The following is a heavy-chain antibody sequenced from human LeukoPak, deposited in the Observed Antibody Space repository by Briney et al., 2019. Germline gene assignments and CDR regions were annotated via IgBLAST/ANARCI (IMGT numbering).Heavy chain of an antibody. CDR3: ARDYSGYPELWGFDY. V-gene: IGHV1-2*02. Sequence: ASVKVSCKASGYTFTGYYMHWVRQAPGQGLEWMGWINLNSGGTHYAQKFQGRVTMTRDTSISTAYMELSRLRSDDTAVYYCARDYSGYPELWGFDYWGQGTLVTVSS. D-gene: IGHD5-12*01. CDR2: INLNSGGT. CDR1: GYTFTGYY. J-gene: IGHJ4*02.